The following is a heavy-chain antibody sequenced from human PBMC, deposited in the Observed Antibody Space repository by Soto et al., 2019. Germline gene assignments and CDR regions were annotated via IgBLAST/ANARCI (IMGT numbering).Heavy chain of an antibody. J-gene: IGHJ5*02. CDR2: IYYSGST. D-gene: IGHD1-20*01. CDR1: GGSISSYY. CDR3: ARVGGINWFDP. V-gene: IGHV4-59*12. Sequence: SETLSLTCTVSGGSISSYYWSWIRQPPGKGLEWIGYIYYSGSTYYNPSLKSRVTISVDTSKNQFSLKLSSVTAADTAVYYCARVGGINWFDPWGQGTLVTVS.